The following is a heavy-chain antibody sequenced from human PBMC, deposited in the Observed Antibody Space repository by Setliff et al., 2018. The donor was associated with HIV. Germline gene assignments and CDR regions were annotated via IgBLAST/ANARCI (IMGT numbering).Heavy chain of an antibody. J-gene: IGHJ4*02. CDR3: ARGAPPGNPGHLDY. Sequence: ASVKVSCKASGGTLSSYAISWVRQAPGQGLEWMGEIIPMYGPPVYAQRFQGRVTITADESTTTVYMELSSLISDDAGTYFCARGAPPGNPGHLDYWGQGTLGTVS. D-gene: IGHD6-13*01. CDR2: IIPMYGPP. V-gene: IGHV1-69*13. CDR1: GGTLSSYA.